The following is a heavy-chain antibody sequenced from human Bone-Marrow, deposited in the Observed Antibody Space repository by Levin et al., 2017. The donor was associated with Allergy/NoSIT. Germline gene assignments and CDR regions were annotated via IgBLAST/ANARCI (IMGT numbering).Heavy chain of an antibody. V-gene: IGHV3-33*01. D-gene: IGHD3-10*02. CDR2: IWSDGTNE. Sequence: PGGSLRLSCAASDFTFSRFAMHWVRQAPGKGLEWVAGIWSDGTNENYGKSAKGRFTISRDNSKNQLYLQLNSLRVEDTAVYYCARDVRHQMSQITGRFFDYWGHGTLVTVSS. J-gene: IGHJ4*01. CDR3: ARDVRHQMSQITGRFFDY. CDR1: DFTFSRFA.